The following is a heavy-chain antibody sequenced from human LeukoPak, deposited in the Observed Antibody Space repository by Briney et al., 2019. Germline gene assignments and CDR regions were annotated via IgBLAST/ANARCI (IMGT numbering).Heavy chain of an antibody. CDR2: IYPGDSDT. V-gene: IGHV5-51*01. Sequence: GESLKISCKSSGYSFTNYWIGWVRQMPGKGLVWMGIIYPGDSDTKYSPSFQGQVTISADKSINSAYLQWSSLKASDTAMYYCARQYGSGSYDYWGQGTLVTVSS. J-gene: IGHJ4*02. CDR1: GYSFTNYW. CDR3: ARQYGSGSYDY. D-gene: IGHD3-10*01.